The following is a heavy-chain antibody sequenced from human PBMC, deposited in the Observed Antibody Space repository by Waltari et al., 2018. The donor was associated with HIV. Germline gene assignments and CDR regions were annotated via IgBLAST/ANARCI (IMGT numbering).Heavy chain of an antibody. Sequence: EVQLLESGGGLVQPGGSLRLSCAGSGFTFSSYAMTWVRQAPGKGLGLVSGMFGDGGSTFYADSVKGRFTISRDNSKNTLYLQMNSLRAEDTAVYYCAKGTLNPLTTDYWGQGTLVTVSS. CDR1: GFTFSSYA. CDR2: MFGDGGST. V-gene: IGHV3-23*01. D-gene: IGHD4-17*01. CDR3: AKGTLNPLTTDY. J-gene: IGHJ4*02.